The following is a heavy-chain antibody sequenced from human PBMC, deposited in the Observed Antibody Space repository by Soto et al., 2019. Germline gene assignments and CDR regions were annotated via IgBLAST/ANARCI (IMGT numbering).Heavy chain of an antibody. J-gene: IGHJ6*02. V-gene: IGHV1-46*01. Sequence: ASVKVYCKASGYTFTSYYMHWVRQAPGQGLEWMGIINPSGGSTSYAQKFQGRVTMTRDTSTSTVYMELSSLRSEDTAVYYCARAQEQLVGGMDVWGQGTTVTVSS. CDR2: INPSGGST. D-gene: IGHD6-6*01. CDR3: ARAQEQLVGGMDV. CDR1: GYTFTSYY.